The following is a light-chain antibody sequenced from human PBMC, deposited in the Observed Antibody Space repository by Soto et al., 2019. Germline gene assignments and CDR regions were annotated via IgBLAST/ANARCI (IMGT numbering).Light chain of an antibody. Sequence: DIHIAYSPSTLSRSLGTRVTITWRASQAISSWLAWYQQKPGKAPKLLIYKASTLKSGVPSRFSGSGSGTEFTLTISSLQPDDFATYYCQHYNSYSEAFGQGTKVDIK. CDR2: KAS. CDR3: QHYNSYSEA. CDR1: QAISSW. V-gene: IGKV1-5*03. J-gene: IGKJ1*01.